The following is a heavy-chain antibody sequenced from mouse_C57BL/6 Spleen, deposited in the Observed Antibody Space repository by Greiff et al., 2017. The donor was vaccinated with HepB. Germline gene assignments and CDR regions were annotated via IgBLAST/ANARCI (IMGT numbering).Heavy chain of an antibody. V-gene: IGHV1-82*01. Sequence: VQLQQSGPELAKPGASVKISCKASGYAFSSSWMNWVKQRPGKGLEWIGRIYPGDGDTNYNGKFKGKATLTADKSSSTAYMQLSSLTSEDSAVYFCARQGNYGSSSLTGYFDVWGTGTTVTVSS. CDR2: IYPGDGDT. J-gene: IGHJ1*03. D-gene: IGHD1-1*01. CDR1: GYAFSSSW. CDR3: ARQGNYGSSSLTGYFDV.